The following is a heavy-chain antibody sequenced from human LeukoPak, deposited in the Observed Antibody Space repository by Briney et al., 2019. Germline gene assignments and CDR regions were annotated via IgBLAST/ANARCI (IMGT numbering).Heavy chain of an antibody. CDR1: GFTVSSNY. Sequence: GGSLRLSCAAPGFTVSSNYMSWVRQAPGKGLEWVSYISSSSTIYYADSVKGRFTFSRDNAKNSLYLQMNSLRAEDTAVYYCARAGLYTSSGDSNDAFDMWGQGTMVTVSS. CDR2: ISSSSTI. CDR3: ARAGLYTSSGDSNDAFDM. J-gene: IGHJ3*02. D-gene: IGHD6-6*01. V-gene: IGHV3-69-1*01.